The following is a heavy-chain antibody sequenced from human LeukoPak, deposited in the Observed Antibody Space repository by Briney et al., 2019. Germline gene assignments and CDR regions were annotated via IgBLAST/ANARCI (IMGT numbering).Heavy chain of an antibody. V-gene: IGHV1-18*01. CDR3: ARGGAYGDPFDY. Sequence: ASVKVSCKASGYTFTSYDINWVRQATGQGLEWMGWISAYNGNTNYAQKLQGRVTMTTDTSTSTAYMELRSLRSDDTAVYYCARGGAYGDPFDYWGQGTLVTVSS. D-gene: IGHD4-17*01. CDR2: ISAYNGNT. CDR1: GYTFTSYD. J-gene: IGHJ4*02.